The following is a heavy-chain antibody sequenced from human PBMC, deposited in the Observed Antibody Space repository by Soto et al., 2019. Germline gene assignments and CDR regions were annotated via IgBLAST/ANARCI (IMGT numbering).Heavy chain of an antibody. CDR1: GGIFSDYG. V-gene: IGHV1-69*13. D-gene: IGHD3-22*01. J-gene: IGHJ5*02. CDR2: IIPFFGTA. Sequence: GASVKVSCKASGGIFSDYGINWVQQTPEKGLVSMGGIIPFFGTANYAQKLQGSVSITADEPTSTAYLELSSLRSEHTAVYYCARGGENYDSSGLLRWFDPWGQGSMVTVSS. CDR3: ARGGENYDSSGLLRWFDP.